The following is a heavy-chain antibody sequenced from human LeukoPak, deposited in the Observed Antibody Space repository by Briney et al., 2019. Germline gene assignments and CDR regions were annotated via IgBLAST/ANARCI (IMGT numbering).Heavy chain of an antibody. V-gene: IGHV3-53*01. D-gene: IGHD6-13*01. CDR1: GFTVSNNY. CDR3: ARCSPFDY. CDR2: IYSGGNT. Sequence: GGSLRLSCAASGFTVSNNYMSWVRQAPGKGLEWLSVIYSGGNTYYADSVKGRFTISRDNSKNTLYLQMNSLRAEDTAVYYCARCSPFDYWGQGTLVTVSS. J-gene: IGHJ4*02.